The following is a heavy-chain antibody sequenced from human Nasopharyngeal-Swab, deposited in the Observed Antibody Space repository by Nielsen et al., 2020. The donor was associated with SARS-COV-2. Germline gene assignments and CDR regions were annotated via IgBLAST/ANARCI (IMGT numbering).Heavy chain of an antibody. V-gene: IGHV5-51*01. CDR3: ASTSGGSEIGAFDI. CDR2: IYPGDSDT. D-gene: IGHD2-15*01. Sequence: GGSLRLSCKGSGYSFTSYWIGWVRQMPGKGLEWMGIIYPGDSDTRYSPSFQGQVTISADKSISTAYLQWSSLKASDTAMYYCASTSGGSEIGAFDIWGQGTMVAVSS. CDR1: GYSFTSYW. J-gene: IGHJ3*02.